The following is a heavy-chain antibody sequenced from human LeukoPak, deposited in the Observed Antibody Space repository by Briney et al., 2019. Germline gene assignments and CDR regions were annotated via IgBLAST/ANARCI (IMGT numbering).Heavy chain of an antibody. D-gene: IGHD6-13*01. CDR2: INTDGSGT. CDR1: GFTFSRYW. Sequence: PGGSLRLSCAASGFTFSRYWTHWVRQAPGKGLVWVSRINTDGSGTSYADSVKGRFTISRDNAKNTLYLQMNSLRAEDTAVYYCARDGLAAARDYWGQGTLVTVSS. CDR3: ARDGLAAARDY. J-gene: IGHJ4*02. V-gene: IGHV3-74*01.